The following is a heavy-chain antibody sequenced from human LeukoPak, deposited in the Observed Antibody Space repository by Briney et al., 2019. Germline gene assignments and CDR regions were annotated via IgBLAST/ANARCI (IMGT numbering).Heavy chain of an antibody. V-gene: IGHV4-39*01. CDR2: IYYSGST. Sequence: SETLSLTCTVSGGSISSSSYYWGWIRQPPGKGLEWIGSIYYSGSTYYNPSLKSRVTISVDTSKNQFSLKLSSVTAADTAVYYCARHNSDYYYYYMDVWGKGTTVTVSS. CDR1: GGSISSSSYY. CDR3: ARHNSDYYYYYMDV. J-gene: IGHJ6*03. D-gene: IGHD2/OR15-2a*01.